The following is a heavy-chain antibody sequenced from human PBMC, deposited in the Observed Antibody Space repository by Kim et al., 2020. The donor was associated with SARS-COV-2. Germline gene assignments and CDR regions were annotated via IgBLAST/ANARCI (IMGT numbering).Heavy chain of an antibody. Sequence: SVKVSCKASGGTFSSYTFTWVRQAPVQGLEWMGGIIPIFGPAKYAQRFQDRVTITADESTKTAYRELRSLRSEDTAVYFGARDTMTVSGSYKYWGQGTLVTVSS. D-gene: IGHD3-10*01. V-gene: IGHV1-69*13. CDR3: ARDTMTVSGSYKY. CDR2: IIPIFGPA. CDR1: GGTFSSYT. J-gene: IGHJ4*02.